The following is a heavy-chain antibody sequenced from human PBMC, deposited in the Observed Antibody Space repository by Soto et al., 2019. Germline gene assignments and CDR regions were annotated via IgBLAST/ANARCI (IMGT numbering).Heavy chain of an antibody. Sequence: GWSLRLSCASSVLTFSSYAMSWVRQAPGKGLEWVSHISNSGRSTKYADSVKGRFTISRDNSKNTLYLQMNSLRAEDTAIYYCAKDALAYYDFWSWGQGTLVTVSS. D-gene: IGHD3-3*01. CDR2: ISNSGRST. CDR3: AKDALAYYDFWS. CDR1: VLTFSSYA. J-gene: IGHJ4*02. V-gene: IGHV3-23*01.